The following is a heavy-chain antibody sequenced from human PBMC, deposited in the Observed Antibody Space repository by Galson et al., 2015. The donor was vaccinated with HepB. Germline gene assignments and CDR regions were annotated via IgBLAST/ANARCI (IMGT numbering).Heavy chain of an antibody. J-gene: IGHJ4*02. Sequence: SLRLSCAVSGFTYSNYWMSWVRQAPGRGLEWVANIKYDGSEKYYVRSVEGRFTVSRDNAQNSLYLHMSSLRAEDTAVYYCARGWDREVTANFDYWGQGALVTVSS. V-gene: IGHV3-7*03. CDR1: GFTYSNYW. CDR3: ARGWDREVTANFDY. CDR2: IKYDGSEK. D-gene: IGHD2-21*02.